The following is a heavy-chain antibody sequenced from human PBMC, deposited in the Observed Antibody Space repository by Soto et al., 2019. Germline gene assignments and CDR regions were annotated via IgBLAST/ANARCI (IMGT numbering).Heavy chain of an antibody. D-gene: IGHD2-15*01. V-gene: IGHV4-39*01. J-gene: IGHJ4*02. CDR2: IYYDEST. CDR1: GVSLSSGHYY. Sequence: PSETLSLTCTVSGVSLSSGHYYWVGIRQSPGKGLAWIASIYYDESTYYNPSLKSRVTISTDKPKNQFSLTLKSVTAADTAVYYCGKVLIGATRHTDVDSWGQGALVTVSS. CDR3: GKVLIGATRHTDVDS.